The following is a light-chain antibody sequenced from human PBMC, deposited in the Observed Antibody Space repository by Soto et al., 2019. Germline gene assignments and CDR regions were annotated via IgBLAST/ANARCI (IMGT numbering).Light chain of an antibody. CDR1: QDISNY. J-gene: IGKJ4*01. V-gene: IGKV1-33*01. Sequence: DIQMTQSPSSLSASVGDRVTITCQASQDISNYLNWYQQKPGKAPKHLIYDASNLETGVPSRFRGSGDATDFTFTISSLQPQDISTYYCQQYDNLRLTVGGGTKVEIK. CDR3: QQYDNLRLT. CDR2: DAS.